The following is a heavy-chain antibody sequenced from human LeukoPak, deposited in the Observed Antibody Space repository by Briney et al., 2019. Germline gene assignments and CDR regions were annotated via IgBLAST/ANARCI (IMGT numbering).Heavy chain of an antibody. D-gene: IGHD5-12*01. Sequence: PSETLSLTCTVSGASVSSGDYHWSWVRQAPGKGLEWIGSVDYTGITSHSPSLKSRVTISVDTSKNQFSLSLNSVTAADTAVYFCARGATPGDIWGQGTMVTVSS. V-gene: IGHV4-39*01. J-gene: IGHJ3*02. CDR3: ARGATPGDI. CDR1: GASVSSGDYH. CDR2: VDYTGIT.